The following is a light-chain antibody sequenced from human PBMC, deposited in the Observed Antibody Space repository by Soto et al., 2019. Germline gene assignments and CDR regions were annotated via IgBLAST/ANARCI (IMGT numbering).Light chain of an antibody. J-gene: IGKJ5*01. CDR3: QQYGSSRIT. Sequence: EIVLTQSPGTLSLSPGERATLSCRASQSVSSSYLAWYQQKPGQAPRLLIYGASRRATGIPDRFSGSGSGTDFTLTISRREPEDFAVYYCQQYGSSRITFGQGTRLEIK. CDR1: QSVSSSY. CDR2: GAS. V-gene: IGKV3-20*01.